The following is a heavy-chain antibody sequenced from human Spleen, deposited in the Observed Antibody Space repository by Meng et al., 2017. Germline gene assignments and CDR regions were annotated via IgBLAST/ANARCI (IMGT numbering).Heavy chain of an antibody. Sequence: GESLKISCAASGFTFSGYSMNWVRQAPGKGLEWVSSISTSGDYIFHADSVKGRFTISSDNARNSLYLQMNSLRAEDTAMYYCARDYGGDSGGYWGQGTLVTVSS. CDR2: ISTSGDYI. CDR3: ARDYGGDSGGY. CDR1: GFTFSGYS. D-gene: IGHD4-23*01. J-gene: IGHJ4*02. V-gene: IGHV3-21*01.